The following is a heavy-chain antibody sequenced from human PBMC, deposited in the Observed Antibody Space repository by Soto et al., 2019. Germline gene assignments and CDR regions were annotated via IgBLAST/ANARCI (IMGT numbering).Heavy chain of an antibody. CDR3: ARGERLHIDY. CDR2: IIPILGIA. CDR1: GGTFSSYT. J-gene: IGHJ4*02. D-gene: IGHD1-1*01. V-gene: IGHV1-69*02. Sequence: QVQLVQSGAEVKKPGSSVKVSCKASGGTFSSYTISWVRQAPGQGLEWMGRIIPILGIANYAQKFQDRVTITADRSTITAYMELSSLRSEDTAVYCCARGERLHIDYWGQGTLVTVSS.